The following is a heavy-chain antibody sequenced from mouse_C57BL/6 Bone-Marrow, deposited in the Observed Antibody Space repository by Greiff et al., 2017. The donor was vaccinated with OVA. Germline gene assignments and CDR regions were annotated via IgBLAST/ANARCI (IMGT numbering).Heavy chain of an antibody. CDR2: IRSKSNNYAT. J-gene: IGHJ1*03. CDR1: GFSFNTYA. CDR3: VSQGEDNSWYFDV. V-gene: IGHV10-1*01. Sequence: EVQVVESGGGLVQPKGSLKLSCAASGFSFNTYAMNWVRQAPGKGLEWVARIRSKSNNYATYYADSVKDRFTISRDDSESMLYLQMNNLKTEDTAMYYCVSQGEDNSWYFDVWGTGTTVTVSS. D-gene: IGHD1-3*01.